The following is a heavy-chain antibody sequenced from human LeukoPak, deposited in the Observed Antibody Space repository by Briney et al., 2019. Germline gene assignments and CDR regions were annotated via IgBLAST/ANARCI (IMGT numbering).Heavy chain of an antibody. J-gene: IGHJ4*02. CDR1: GFTFSSYG. V-gene: IGHV3-23*01. D-gene: IGHD6-19*01. Sequence: GGSLRLSCAASGFTFSSYGMSWVRQAPGKGLEWVSAISGSGGSTYYADSVKGRFTISRDNSKNTLYLQMNSLRAEDTAVYYCAKLAYSSGWVGGFGYWGQGTLVTVSS. CDR2: ISGSGGST. CDR3: AKLAYSSGWVGGFGY.